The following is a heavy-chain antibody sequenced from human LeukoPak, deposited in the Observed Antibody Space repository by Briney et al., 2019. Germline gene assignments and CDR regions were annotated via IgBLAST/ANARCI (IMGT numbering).Heavy chain of an antibody. J-gene: IGHJ4*02. V-gene: IGHV3-48*04. CDR1: GFTSSNYN. CDR3: ATPFGRLTPDY. Sequence: PGGSLRLSCAASGFTSSNYNMNWVRQVPGKGLEWVSYISSSGSTMYYTDSVKGRFTISRDNARDSLYLQMNSLRAEDTAVYYCATPFGRLTPDYWGQGTLVTVSS. D-gene: IGHD3/OR15-3a*01. CDR2: ISSSGSTM.